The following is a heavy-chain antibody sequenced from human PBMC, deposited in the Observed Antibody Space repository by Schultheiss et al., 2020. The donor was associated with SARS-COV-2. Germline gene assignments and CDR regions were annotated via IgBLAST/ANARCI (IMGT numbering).Heavy chain of an antibody. CDR1: GFTFSSYA. D-gene: IGHD6-19*01. V-gene: IGHV3-23*01. Sequence: GESLKISCAASGFTFSSYAMSWVRQAPGKGLEWVSAISGSGGSTYYADSVKGRFTISRDNAKNTLYLQMNSLRAEDTAVYYCARDTGGQWSRKDAFDIWGQGTMVTVSS. CDR3: ARDTGGQWSRKDAFDI. CDR2: ISGSGGST. J-gene: IGHJ3*02.